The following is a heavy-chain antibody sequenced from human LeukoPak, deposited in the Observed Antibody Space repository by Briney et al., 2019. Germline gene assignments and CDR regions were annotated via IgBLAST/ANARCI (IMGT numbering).Heavy chain of an antibody. V-gene: IGHV3-30-3*01. CDR1: GFTFSSYA. D-gene: IGHD6-19*01. Sequence: PGGSLRLSCAASGFTFSSYAMHWVRQAPGKGLEWVAVISYDGSNKYYVDSVKGRFTISRDNSKNTLYLQMNSLRAEDTAVYYCARDPEYSSGWSRFDYWGQGTLVTVSS. CDR2: ISYDGSNK. J-gene: IGHJ4*02. CDR3: ARDPEYSSGWSRFDY.